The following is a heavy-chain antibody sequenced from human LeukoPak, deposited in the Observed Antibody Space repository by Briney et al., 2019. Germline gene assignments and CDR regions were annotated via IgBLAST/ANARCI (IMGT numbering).Heavy chain of an antibody. CDR1: GGTFRSYA. CDR3: ASGPVPYSGSYGGYYFHY. D-gene: IGHD1-26*01. J-gene: IGHJ4*02. V-gene: IGHV1-69*01. CDR2: LIPIFGTA. Sequence: GSSVKVSCKASGGTFRSYAISWVRQAPGQGREWMGGLIPIFGTANYAQKFQGRVTITADESTSTAYMELSSLRPEDTAVYHCASGPVPYSGSYGGYYFHYWGQGTLVTVSS.